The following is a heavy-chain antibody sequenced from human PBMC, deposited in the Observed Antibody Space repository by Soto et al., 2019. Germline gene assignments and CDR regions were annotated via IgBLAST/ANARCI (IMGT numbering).Heavy chain of an antibody. CDR2: IYDDGSA. CDR3: ARDKYCSGGSCRKNWFDP. D-gene: IGHD2-15*01. CDR1: GGSISSSY. V-gene: IGHV4-59*01. Sequence: PLETLSLTCTVSGGSISSSYWSWIRQPPGKGLEWLAYIYDDGSANYNPSLKSRATISLDMSKNQFSLKLTSVTAADTAVYYCARDKYCSGGSCRKNWFDPWGQGTLVTVSS. J-gene: IGHJ5*02.